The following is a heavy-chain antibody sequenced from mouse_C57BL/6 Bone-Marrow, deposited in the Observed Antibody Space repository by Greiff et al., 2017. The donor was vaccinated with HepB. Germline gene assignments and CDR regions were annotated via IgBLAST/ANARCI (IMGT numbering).Heavy chain of an antibody. CDR1: GFSLTSYG. V-gene: IGHV2-2*01. Sequence: VQLQQSGPGLVQPSQSLSITCKVSGFSLTSYGVHWVRQSPGKGLEWLGVIWSGGSTDYNAAFISRLSISKDNSKSQVFFKMNSLQADDTAIYYCARNYYGTYYAMDYWGQGTSVTVSS. J-gene: IGHJ4*01. CDR2: IWSGGST. CDR3: ARNYYGTYYAMDY. D-gene: IGHD1-1*01.